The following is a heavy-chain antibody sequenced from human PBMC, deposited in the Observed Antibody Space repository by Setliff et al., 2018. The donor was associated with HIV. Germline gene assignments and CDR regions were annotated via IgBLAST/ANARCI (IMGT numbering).Heavy chain of an antibody. Sequence: PGGSLRLSCAASGFAFSFYAMNWVRQAPGKGLEWVSYISSSGTTIYYADSVKGRFTISRDNAKNSLYLQMNSLRAEDTAVYYCARVSKTYWYSIPRDYYHHMDVWGKGTTVTVSS. J-gene: IGHJ6*03. CDR2: ISSSGTTI. CDR3: ARVSKTYWYSIPRDYYHHMDV. CDR1: GFAFSFYA. D-gene: IGHD2-8*02. V-gene: IGHV3-48*04.